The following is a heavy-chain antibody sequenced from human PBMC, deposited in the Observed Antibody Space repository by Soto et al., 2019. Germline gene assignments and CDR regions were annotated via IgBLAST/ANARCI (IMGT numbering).Heavy chain of an antibody. J-gene: IGHJ5*02. D-gene: IGHD2-15*01. Sequence: SVKVSCKASGRTFSSYAISWVRQAPGQGLEWMGGIIPIFGTANYAQKFQGRVTITADESTSTAYMGLSSLRSEDTAVYYCARDPECSGGSCYRFDAWGQGTVVTVSS. CDR2: IIPIFGTA. V-gene: IGHV1-69*13. CDR1: GRTFSSYA. CDR3: ARDPECSGGSCYRFDA.